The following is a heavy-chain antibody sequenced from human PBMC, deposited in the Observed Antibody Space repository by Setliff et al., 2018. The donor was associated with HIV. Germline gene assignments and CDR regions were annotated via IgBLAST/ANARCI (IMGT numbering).Heavy chain of an antibody. D-gene: IGHD2-8*01. CDR1: GSSINTGNY. V-gene: IGHV4-38-2*02. Sequence: SETLSLTCAVSGSSINTGNYWGWIRQPPGKGLEWIGSIYQSGTTYYNPSLKSRATISIDTSKNQFSLKLSSLTATDTAIYYCARDAPTVYGNGWFGPWGQGTLVTVSS. J-gene: IGHJ5*02. CDR3: ARDAPTVYGNGWFGP. CDR2: IYQSGTT.